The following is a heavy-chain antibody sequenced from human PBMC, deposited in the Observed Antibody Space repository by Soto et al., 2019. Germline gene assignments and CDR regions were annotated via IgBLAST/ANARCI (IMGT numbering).Heavy chain of an antibody. CDR3: ATPSEVGRWYFDY. D-gene: IGHD2-15*01. J-gene: IGHJ4*02. CDR1: GYSFTSYW. CDR2: IDPSDSYT. Sequence: GGSLKISCKGSGYSFTSYWISWVRQMPGKGLEWMGRIDPSDSYTNYSPSFQGHVTISADKSISTAYLQWSSLKASDTAMYYCATPSEVGRWYFDYWGQGTLVTVSS. V-gene: IGHV5-10-1*01.